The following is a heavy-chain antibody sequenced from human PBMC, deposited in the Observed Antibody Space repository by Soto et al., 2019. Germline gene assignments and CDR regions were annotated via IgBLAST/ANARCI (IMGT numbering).Heavy chain of an antibody. V-gene: IGHV1-69*12. CDR1: GGTFSSYA. CDR3: ARGRAYCGGDCYPYNWFDP. Sequence: QVQLVQSGAEVKKPGSSVKVSCKASGGTFSSYAISWVRQAPGQGLEWMVGVIPIFGTANYAQKFQGRVTITADESTSTAYMELSSLRSEDTAVYYCARGRAYCGGDCYPYNWFDPWGQGTLVTVSS. CDR2: VIPIFGTA. J-gene: IGHJ5*02. D-gene: IGHD2-21*02.